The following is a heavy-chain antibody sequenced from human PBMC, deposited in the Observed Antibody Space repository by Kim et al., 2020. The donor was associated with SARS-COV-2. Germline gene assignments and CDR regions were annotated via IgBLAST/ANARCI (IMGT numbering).Heavy chain of an antibody. CDR2: IHYSGST. CDR1: GGTISSTTYY. D-gene: IGHD6-13*01. Sequence: SETLSLTCTVSGGTISSTTYYWGWIRQPPGKGLEWIGAIHYSGSTSYNPSLKRRVTISVDTSKKQFSLNLSYVTAADTAVYYCARKMPSGNSWSVAVDVWGPGTMVTVSS. V-gene: IGHV4-39*01. J-gene: IGHJ3*01. CDR3: ARKMPSGNSWSVAVDV.